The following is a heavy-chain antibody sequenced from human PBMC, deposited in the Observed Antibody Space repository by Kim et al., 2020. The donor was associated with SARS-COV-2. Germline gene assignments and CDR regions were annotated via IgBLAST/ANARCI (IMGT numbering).Heavy chain of an antibody. Sequence: SVKGRFTISRDNSKNTLYLQMNSLRAEDTAVYYCARESYYYDSSGYYIDYWGQGTLVTVSS. J-gene: IGHJ4*02. CDR3: ARESYYYDSSGYYIDY. V-gene: IGHV3-30*07. D-gene: IGHD3-22*01.